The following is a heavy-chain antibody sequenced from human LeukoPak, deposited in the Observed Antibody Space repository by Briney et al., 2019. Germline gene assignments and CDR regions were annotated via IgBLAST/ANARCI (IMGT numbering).Heavy chain of an antibody. CDR1: GFTSNRYA. Sequence: PGGSLRLSCAASGFTSNRYAMSWVRQAPGKGLEWISAISGSGDNTHCADSVEGRVTISRDNSRNTLYLQMNSLRADDTAVYYCAKIPHPSYYFDYWGQGALVTVSS. CDR3: AKIPHPSYYFDY. V-gene: IGHV3-23*01. J-gene: IGHJ4*02. CDR2: ISGSGDNT.